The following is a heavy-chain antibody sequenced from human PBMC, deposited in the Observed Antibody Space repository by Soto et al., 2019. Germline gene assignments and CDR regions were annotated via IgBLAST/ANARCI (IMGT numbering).Heavy chain of an antibody. D-gene: IGHD6-13*01. CDR1: GYTFTSYA. V-gene: IGHV1-3*01. CDR2: INAGNGNT. Sequence: ASVKVSCKASGYTFTSYAMHWVRQAPGQRLEWMGWINAGNGNTKYSQKFQGRVTITRDTSASTAYMELSSLRSEDTAVYYCARDRSSSLYYYYMDVWGKGTTVTVSS. J-gene: IGHJ6*03. CDR3: ARDRSSSLYYYYMDV.